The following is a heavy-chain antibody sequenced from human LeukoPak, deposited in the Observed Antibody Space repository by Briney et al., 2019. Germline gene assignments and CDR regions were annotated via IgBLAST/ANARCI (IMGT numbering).Heavy chain of an antibody. CDR2: IYTSGST. D-gene: IGHD3-9*01. Sequence: SETLSLTCTVPGGSISSYYWGWIRQPAGKGLEWIGRIYTSGSTNYNPSLKSRVTMSVDTSKNQFSLKLSSVTAADTAAYYCALVSTYYDILTGYYDAFDIWGQGTMVTVSS. J-gene: IGHJ3*02. CDR3: ALVSTYYDILTGYYDAFDI. CDR1: GGSISSYY. V-gene: IGHV4-4*07.